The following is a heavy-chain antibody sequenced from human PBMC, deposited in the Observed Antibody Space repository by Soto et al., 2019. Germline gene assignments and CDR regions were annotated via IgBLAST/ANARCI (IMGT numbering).Heavy chain of an antibody. J-gene: IGHJ4*02. CDR1: GFTFSGSA. CDR2: IRSKANSYAT. Sequence: PGGSLRLSCAASGFTFSGSAMHWVRQASGKGLEWVGRIRSKANSYATAYAASVKGRFTISRDDSKNTAYLQMNSLKTEDTAVYYCTSQTIFGVVIIDYWGQGTLVTVSS. CDR3: TSQTIFGVVIIDY. D-gene: IGHD3-3*01. V-gene: IGHV3-73*01.